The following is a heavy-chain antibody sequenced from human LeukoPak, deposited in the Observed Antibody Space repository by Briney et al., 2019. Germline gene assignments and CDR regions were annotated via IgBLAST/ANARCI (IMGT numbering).Heavy chain of an antibody. D-gene: IGHD2-2*01. J-gene: IGHJ6*03. CDR3: ARGHSHCSSTSCYVYYYYYYYMDV. Sequence: PSETLSLTCTVSGGSISSGSYYWSWIRQPAGKGLEWIGRIYTSGSTNFHPSLKSRVNISVDTSKNQFSLQLSSVTTADTAVYYCARGHSHCSSTSCYVYYYYYYYMDVRGKGTTVTVSS. V-gene: IGHV4-61*02. CDR2: IYTSGST. CDR1: GGSISSGSYY.